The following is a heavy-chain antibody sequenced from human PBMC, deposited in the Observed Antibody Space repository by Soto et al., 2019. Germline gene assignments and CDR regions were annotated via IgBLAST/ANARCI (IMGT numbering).Heavy chain of an antibody. CDR2: IIPIFGTA. J-gene: IGHJ6*02. Sequence: SVKVSCKASGGTFSSYAISWVRQAPGQGLEWMGGIIPIFGTANYAQKFQGRVTITADESTSTAYMELSGLRSEDTAVYYCARDLAVAGYYYYGMDVWGQGTTVTVSS. CDR3: ARDLAVAGYYYYGMDV. CDR1: GGTFSSYA. V-gene: IGHV1-69*13. D-gene: IGHD6-19*01.